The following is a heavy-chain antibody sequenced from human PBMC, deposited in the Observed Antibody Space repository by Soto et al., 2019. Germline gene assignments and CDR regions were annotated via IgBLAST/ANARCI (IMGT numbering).Heavy chain of an antibody. J-gene: IGHJ4*02. CDR3: ASSGGGEDY. CDR1: GGSISSSHW. CDR2: IYHSGST. V-gene: IGHV4-4*02. D-gene: IGHD3-16*01. Sequence: QVQLQESGPGLVKPSGTLSLSCAVSGGSISSSHWWTWVRQPPGKGLEWIGEIYHSGSTNYNPSLKRRVTISVDTSRNQFSLNLSSVTAADTAVYCASSGGGEDYWGQGILVTVSS.